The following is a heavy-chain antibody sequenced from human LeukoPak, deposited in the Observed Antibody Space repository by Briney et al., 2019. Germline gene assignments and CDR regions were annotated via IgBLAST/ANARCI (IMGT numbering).Heavy chain of an antibody. V-gene: IGHV3-33*06. CDR2: IWSDGSNK. J-gene: IGHJ4*02. D-gene: IGHD6-19*01. Sequence: GRSLRLSCAASGFTFSNSGMHWVRQAPGKGLEWVAVIWSDGSNKDYADSVKGRFTISRDNSKNTLYLQMNSLRAEDTAVYYCAKDFATGYSSGWYVYWGQGTLVTVSS. CDR3: AKDFATGYSSGWYVY. CDR1: GFTFSNSG.